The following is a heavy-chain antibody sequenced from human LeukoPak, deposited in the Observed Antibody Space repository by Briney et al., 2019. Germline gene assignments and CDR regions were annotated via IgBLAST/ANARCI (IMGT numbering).Heavy chain of an antibody. Sequence: SETLSLTCTVSGGSISSYYWSWIRQPPGKGLEWIGYIYYSGGANYNPSLKRRVTISVDTSKNQFSLKLNSVTAADTAVYYCARGFGDWGLSWFDAWGQGTLVTVSS. V-gene: IGHV4-59*01. CDR1: GGSISSYY. CDR3: ARGFGDWGLSWFDA. CDR2: IYYSGGA. D-gene: IGHD3-10*01. J-gene: IGHJ5*02.